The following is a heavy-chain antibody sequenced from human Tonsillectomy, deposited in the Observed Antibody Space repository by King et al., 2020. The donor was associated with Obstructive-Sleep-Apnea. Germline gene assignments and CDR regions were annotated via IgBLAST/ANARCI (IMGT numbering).Heavy chain of an antibody. Sequence: VQLVESGGGLVQPGGSLRLSCVASGFTFRTYSMNWVRQAPGKGLEWISHISSSSSTTYYADSVKGRFTISRDNAKNSLYLQMNSLRAEDTAVYYCVNNYDFWSGYYPYGMDVWGQGTTVTVSS. J-gene: IGHJ6*02. CDR3: VNNYDFWSGYYPYGMDV. CDR1: GFTFRTYS. V-gene: IGHV3-48*04. CDR2: ISSSSSTT. D-gene: IGHD3-3*01.